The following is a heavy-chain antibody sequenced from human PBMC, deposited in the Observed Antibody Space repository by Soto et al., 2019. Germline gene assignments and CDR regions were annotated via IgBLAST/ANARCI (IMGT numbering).Heavy chain of an antibody. D-gene: IGHD2-15*01. J-gene: IGHJ4*02. CDR1: GGSISPFY. Sequence: SDTLSLICTVSGGSISPFYLSWVRKPPGKGLKRIGFLYYSGNTNHNPSLKRRVTISVDASKNQVSLRLTSVTAADTAVYYCARVGGVAARTFDYWGQGTVVTVSS. V-gene: IGHV4-59*01. CDR3: ARVGGVAARTFDY. CDR2: LYYSGNT.